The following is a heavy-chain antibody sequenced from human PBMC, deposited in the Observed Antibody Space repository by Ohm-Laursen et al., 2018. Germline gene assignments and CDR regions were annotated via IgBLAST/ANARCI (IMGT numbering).Heavy chain of an antibody. CDR3: ARDAPNYKTISGVVTALGMDV. D-gene: IGHD3-3*01. Sequence: SLRLSCAASGLTLKSYSMNWVRQAPGKGLEWVSSISFSGSHIYYADSVKGRFTISRDNVKTTLYLQMNSLRAEDTAVYYCARDAPNYKTISGVVTALGMDVWGQGTTVTVSS. CDR2: ISFSGSHI. J-gene: IGHJ6*02. CDR1: GLTLKSYS. V-gene: IGHV3-21*01.